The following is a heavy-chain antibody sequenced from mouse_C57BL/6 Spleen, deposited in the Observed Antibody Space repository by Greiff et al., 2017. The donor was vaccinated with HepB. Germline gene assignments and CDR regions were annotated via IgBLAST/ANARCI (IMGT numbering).Heavy chain of an antibody. D-gene: IGHD2-1*01. V-gene: IGHV1-64*01. CDR3: AREDGNGYFDY. CDR2: IHPNSGST. J-gene: IGHJ2*01. CDR1: GYTFTSYW. Sequence: QVHVKQPGAELVKPGASVKLSCKASGYTFTSYWMHWVKQRPGQGLEWIGMIHPNSGSTNYNEKFKSKATLTVDKSSSTAYMQLSSLTSEDSAVYYCAREDGNGYFDYWGQGTTLTVSS.